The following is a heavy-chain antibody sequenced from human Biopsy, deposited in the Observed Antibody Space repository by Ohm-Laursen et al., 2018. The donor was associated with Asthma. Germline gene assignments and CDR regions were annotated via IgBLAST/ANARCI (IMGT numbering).Heavy chain of an antibody. CDR3: ARKAGSCISRTCYSLDF. CDR1: GGTFNTSV. J-gene: IGHJ4*02. V-gene: IGHV1-69*13. Sequence: SVKVSCKSLGGTFNTSVIGWVRQAPGQGLEWMGWINSVFGTTTYPQKFQDRVTIIADDSTSAVYMELSSLRSEDTAVYYCARKAGSCISRTCYSLDFWGQGTLVTVSS. D-gene: IGHD2-2*01. CDR2: INSVFGTT.